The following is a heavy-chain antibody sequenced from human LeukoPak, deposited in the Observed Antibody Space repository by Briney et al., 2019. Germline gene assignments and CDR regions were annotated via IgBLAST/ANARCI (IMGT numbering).Heavy chain of an antibody. CDR2: IDTNTGNP. D-gene: IGHD3-22*01. Sequence: ASVKVSCKGSGYTFTKYAISWVRQAPGQGLEYMGWIDTNTGNPTYAQGFTGRFVLSLDTSVSTAYLQISSLKAEDSAIYFCANCYDSSGFFAYWGQGTLVTVSS. CDR3: ANCYDSSGFFAY. CDR1: GYTFTKYA. V-gene: IGHV7-4-1*02. J-gene: IGHJ4*02.